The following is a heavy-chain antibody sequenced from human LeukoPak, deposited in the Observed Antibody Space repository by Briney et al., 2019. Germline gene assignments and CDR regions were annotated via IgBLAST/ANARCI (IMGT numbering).Heavy chain of an antibody. J-gene: IGHJ4*02. CDR1: GYTFTGYY. V-gene: IGHV1-2*04. CDR2: INPNSGGT. CDR3: ARGGGSRTAMVDY. Sequence: ASVKVSCKASGYTFTGYYMHWVRQVPGQGLEWMGWINPNSGGTNYAQKFQGWVTMTRDTSISTAYMELSRLRSDDTAVYYCARGGGSRTAMVDYWGQGTLVTVSS. D-gene: IGHD5-18*01.